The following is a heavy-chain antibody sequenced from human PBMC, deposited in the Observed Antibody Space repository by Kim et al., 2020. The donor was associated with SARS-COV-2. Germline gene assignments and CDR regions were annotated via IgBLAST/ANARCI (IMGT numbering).Heavy chain of an antibody. CDR2: ISYAGSNK. V-gene: IGHV3-33*05. D-gene: IGHD3-10*01. Sequence: GGSLRLSCAASGFTFSSYGMHWVRQAPGKGLEWVAVISYAGSNKYYADSVKGRFTISRDNSKNTLYLQMNSLRAEDTAVYYCARDITMVRGVLDYWGQGTLVTVSS. J-gene: IGHJ4*02. CDR3: ARDITMVRGVLDY. CDR1: GFTFSSYG.